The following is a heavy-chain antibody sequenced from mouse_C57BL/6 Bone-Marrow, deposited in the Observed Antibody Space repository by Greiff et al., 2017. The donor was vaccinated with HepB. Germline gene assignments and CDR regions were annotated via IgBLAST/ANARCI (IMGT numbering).Heavy chain of an antibody. CDR3: ARSYHRSRGY. Sequence: QVQLKESGAELVKPGASVKISCKASGYAFSSYWMNWVKQRPGKGLEWIGQIYPGDGDTNYNGKFKGKATLTADKSYSTAYMQLSSLTSEDSAVYFCARSYHRSRGYWGQGTTLTVSS. J-gene: IGHJ2*01. V-gene: IGHV1-80*01. CDR2: IYPGDGDT. D-gene: IGHD2-12*01. CDR1: GYAFSSYW.